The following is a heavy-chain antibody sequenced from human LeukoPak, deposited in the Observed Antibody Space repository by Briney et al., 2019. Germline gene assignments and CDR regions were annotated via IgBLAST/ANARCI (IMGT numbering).Heavy chain of an antibody. CDR3: AKVPGYYYDSSGYYYFDY. Sequence: PGGSLRLSCAASGFTFSSYAMSWVRQALGKGLEWVSAISGSGGSTYYADSVKGRFTISRDNSKNTLYLQMNSLRAEDTAVYYCAKVPGYYYDSSGYYYFDYWGQGTLVTVSS. V-gene: IGHV3-23*01. CDR1: GFTFSSYA. D-gene: IGHD3-22*01. CDR2: ISGSGGST. J-gene: IGHJ4*02.